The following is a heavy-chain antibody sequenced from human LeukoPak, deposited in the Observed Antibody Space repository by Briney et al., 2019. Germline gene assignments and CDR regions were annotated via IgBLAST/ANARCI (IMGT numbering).Heavy chain of an antibody. D-gene: IGHD3-9*01. CDR1: GGFISSYY. V-gene: IGHV4-59*01. CDR2: IYYSGST. J-gene: IGHJ5*02. Sequence: SETLSLTCTVSGGFISSYYWSWIRQPPGKGLEWIGYIYYSGSTNYNPSLKSRVIISVDTSKNQFSLKLSSVTAADTAVYYCARGSGDILTGYREYNWFDPWGQGTLVTVSS. CDR3: ARGSGDILTGYREYNWFDP.